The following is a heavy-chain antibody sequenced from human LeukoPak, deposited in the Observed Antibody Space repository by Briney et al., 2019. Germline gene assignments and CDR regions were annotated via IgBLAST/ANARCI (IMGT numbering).Heavy chain of an antibody. V-gene: IGHV4-34*01. CDR1: GVSFSGYY. D-gene: IGHD5-18*01. Sequence: PSETLSLTCAVYGVSFSGYYWSWIRQPPGKGLEWIGEINHSGSTNYNPSLKSRVTISVDTSKNQFSLKLSSVTAADTAVYYCARQVTFGYAYAYYFDYWGQGSLVTVSS. J-gene: IGHJ4*02. CDR2: INHSGST. CDR3: ARQVTFGYAYAYYFDY.